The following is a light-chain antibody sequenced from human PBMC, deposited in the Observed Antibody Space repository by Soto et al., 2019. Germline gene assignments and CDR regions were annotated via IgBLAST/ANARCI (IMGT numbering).Light chain of an antibody. V-gene: IGKV3-20*01. CDR3: QQYGSSPT. J-gene: IGKJ2*01. CDR2: AAS. CDR1: QSVSSSY. Sequence: EIVMTQSPGTLSLSPGETASLSCRASQSVSSSYLVWHQQKPGQAPRLLIYAASRRATGIPDRFSGSGSGTDFTLTISRLEPEDFAVYYCQQYGSSPTFGQGTKVDIK.